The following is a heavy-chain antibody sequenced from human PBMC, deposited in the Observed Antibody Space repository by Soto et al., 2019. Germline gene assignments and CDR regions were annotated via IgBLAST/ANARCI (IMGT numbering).Heavy chain of an antibody. Sequence: EVQLLESGGGLVQPGGSLTLSCATSGFTFSSYAMVWVRQAEEKGLEWVASISNNGDTAYYADSVKGRFTISRGNSENTLYLQMNGLRADDTALYFCAKSRVFIGAIVTLLDSWGQGTQVPVSS. CDR3: AKSRVFIGAIVTLLDS. D-gene: IGHD3-16*02. V-gene: IGHV3-23*01. J-gene: IGHJ4*02. CDR2: ISNNGDTA. CDR1: GFTFSSYA.